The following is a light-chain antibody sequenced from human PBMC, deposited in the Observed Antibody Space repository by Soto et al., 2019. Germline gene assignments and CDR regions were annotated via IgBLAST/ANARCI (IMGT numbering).Light chain of an antibody. CDR3: VLYVGSGVWV. CDR2: NTN. V-gene: IGLV8-61*01. Sequence: QAVVTQEPSFSVSPGRTVTLTCGLSSGSVSTSYYPSWYQQAPGQAPRTLIYNTNTRSSGVPDRFSGSILGNKAALTITGAQADDESNYYCVLYVGSGVWVFGGGTKLTVL. CDR1: SGSVSTSYY. J-gene: IGLJ3*02.